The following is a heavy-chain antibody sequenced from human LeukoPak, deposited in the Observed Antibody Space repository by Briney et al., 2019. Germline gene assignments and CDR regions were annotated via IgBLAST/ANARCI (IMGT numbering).Heavy chain of an antibody. CDR1: GFTFSSYA. J-gene: IGHJ4*02. V-gene: IGHV3-30-3*01. CDR3: AKVVTVN. Sequence: GGSLRLSCAASGFTFSSYAMHWVRQAPGKGLEWVAVISYDGSNKYYADSVKGRFTISRDNSKNTLHLQMNSLRAEDTAVYYCAKVVTVNWGQGTLVTVFS. D-gene: IGHD4-23*01. CDR2: ISYDGSNK.